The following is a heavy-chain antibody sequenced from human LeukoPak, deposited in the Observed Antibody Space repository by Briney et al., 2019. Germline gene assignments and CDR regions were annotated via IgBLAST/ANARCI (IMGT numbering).Heavy chain of an antibody. V-gene: IGHV3-23*01. Sequence: GGSLRLSCAASGFTFSSYAMSWVRQAPGKGLEWVSTISGSGGSTYYADSVKGRFAISRDNSKNTLYLQMNSLRVEDTAVYHCAKGRATVSGVFEYWGQGTLVTVSS. CDR1: GFTFSSYA. D-gene: IGHD1-14*01. CDR2: ISGSGGST. CDR3: AKGRATVSGVFEY. J-gene: IGHJ4*02.